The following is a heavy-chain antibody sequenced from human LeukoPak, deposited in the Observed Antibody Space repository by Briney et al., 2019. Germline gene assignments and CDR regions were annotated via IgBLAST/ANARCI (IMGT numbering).Heavy chain of an antibody. Sequence: KPSETLSLTCTVSGGSISSSSYYWGWIRQPPGKGLEWIGSIYYSGSTYYNPSLKSRVTISVDTSKNQFSLKLSSVTAADTAVYYCASPLIAAAGTLLNDAFDIWGQGTMVTVSS. CDR2: IYYSGST. V-gene: IGHV4-39*01. CDR1: GGSISSSSYY. CDR3: ASPLIAAAGTLLNDAFDI. J-gene: IGHJ3*02. D-gene: IGHD6-13*01.